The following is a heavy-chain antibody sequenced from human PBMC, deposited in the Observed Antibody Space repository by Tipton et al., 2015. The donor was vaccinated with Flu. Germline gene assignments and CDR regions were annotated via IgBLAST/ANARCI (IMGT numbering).Heavy chain of an antibody. CDR1: GYSFSDYW. CDR2: IYPGDSDT. V-gene: IGHV5-51*03. Sequence: VQLVQSGAEVKKPGEPLKISCKGSGYSFSDYWIAWVRQLPGKGLEWMGIIYPGDSDTRYRPSFQGQVTFSADTSTSTAYLQWTSLKAADTAMYFWARKAGGYDKWGQGTLVSVSS. D-gene: IGHD5-12*01. J-gene: IGHJ4*02. CDR3: ARKAGGYDK.